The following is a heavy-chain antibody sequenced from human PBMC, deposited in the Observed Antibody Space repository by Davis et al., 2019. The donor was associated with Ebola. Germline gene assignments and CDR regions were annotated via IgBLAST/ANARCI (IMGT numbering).Heavy chain of an antibody. Sequence: AASVKVSCKASGYTFTGYYMHWVRQAPGQGLEWMGRINPNSGGTNYAQKFQGRVTMTRDTSISTAYMELSRLRSDDTAVYYCARDLGSYYGSGNWGQGTLVTVSS. D-gene: IGHD3-10*01. CDR3: ARDLGSYYGSGN. CDR2: INPNSGGT. J-gene: IGHJ4*02. CDR1: GYTFTGYY. V-gene: IGHV1-2*06.